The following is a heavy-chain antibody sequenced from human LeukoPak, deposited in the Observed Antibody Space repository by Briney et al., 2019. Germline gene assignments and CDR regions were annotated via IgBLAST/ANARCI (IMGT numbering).Heavy chain of an antibody. Sequence: GRSLRLSCAASGFTFSSYAMHWVRQAPGKGLEWVAVISYDGSNKYYADSVKGRFTISRDNSKNTLYLQMNSLRAEDTAVYYCARDGSGIAAALSGFDYWGQGTLVTVSS. D-gene: IGHD6-13*01. V-gene: IGHV3-30-3*01. CDR1: GFTFSSYA. J-gene: IGHJ4*02. CDR2: ISYDGSNK. CDR3: ARDGSGIAAALSGFDY.